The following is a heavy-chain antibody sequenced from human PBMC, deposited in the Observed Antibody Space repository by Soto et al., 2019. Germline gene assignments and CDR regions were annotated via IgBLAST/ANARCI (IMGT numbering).Heavy chain of an antibody. CDR3: ARGDTAMVNGNFDY. J-gene: IGHJ4*02. CDR2: VSYDGSNK. Sequence: GGSLRLSCAASGFTFNNYAMHWVRQAPGKGLEWVAVVSYDGSNKYYAESVKGRFTISRDNSKNTLSLQMNSLRAEDTAVYYCARGDTAMVNGNFDYWGQGTLVTVSS. V-gene: IGHV3-30*03. D-gene: IGHD5-18*01. CDR1: GFTFNNYA.